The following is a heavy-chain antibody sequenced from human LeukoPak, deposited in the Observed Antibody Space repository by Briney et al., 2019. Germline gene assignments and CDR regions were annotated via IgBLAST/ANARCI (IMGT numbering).Heavy chain of an antibody. D-gene: IGHD2-8*01. J-gene: IGHJ4*02. CDR3: AKEMGPMVHGDY. CDR2: ISSDGSQK. V-gene: IGHV3-30*18. Sequence: PGRSLILSCAASGFTFSSYAMHWVRQAPGKGLEWVAIISSDGSQKFYADSVKGRFTISRDNSKNTLYLQMDSLRAEDTAVYYRAKEMGPMVHGDYWGQGTLVTVSS. CDR1: GFTFSSYA.